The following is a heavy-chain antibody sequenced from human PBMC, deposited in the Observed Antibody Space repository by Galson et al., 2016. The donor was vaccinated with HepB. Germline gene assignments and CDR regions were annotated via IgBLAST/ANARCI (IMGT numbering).Heavy chain of an antibody. CDR2: VSDDGTNK. CDR1: GFSLSNYG. J-gene: IGHJ6*02. CDR3: ARPRGTSYYYYGMDV. Sequence: SLRLSCAASGFSLSNYGMHWVRQAPGKGLEWVAVVSDDGTNKYYADSVKGRFTISKDNSKYTLYLQINSLRGEGTAVYYCARPRGTSYYYYGMDVWGQGTTVSVSS. D-gene: IGHD3-16*01. V-gene: IGHV3-30*03.